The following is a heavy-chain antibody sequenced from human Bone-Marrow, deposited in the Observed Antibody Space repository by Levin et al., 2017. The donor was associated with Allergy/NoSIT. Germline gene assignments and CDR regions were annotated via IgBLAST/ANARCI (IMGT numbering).Heavy chain of an antibody. J-gene: IGHJ4*02. CDR3: TRDRGEWGQFYFDC. CDR1: GFTFSRYG. V-gene: IGHV3-30*03. D-gene: IGHD1-26*01. CDR2: TSYVGSDE. Sequence: GGSLRLSCAASGFTFSRYGMHWVRQAPGKGLEWVAVTSYVGSDEYYADSVKGRFTISRDNSKNTLSLQMNSLRAEDTAIYYCTRDRGEWGQFYFDCWGQGTLVTVSS.